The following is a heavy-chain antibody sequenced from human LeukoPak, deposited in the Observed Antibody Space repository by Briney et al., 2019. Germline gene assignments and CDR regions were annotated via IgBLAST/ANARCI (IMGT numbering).Heavy chain of an antibody. CDR3: ARGRGSSSWDWFDP. V-gene: IGHV1-58*02. D-gene: IGHD6-13*01. Sequence: SVKVSCKASGFTFTSSAMQWVRQVRGQRLEWIGWIVVGSGNTNYAQKFQERVTITRDMSTSTAYMELSSLRSEDTAVYYCARGRGSSSWDWFDPWGQGTLVTVSS. CDR2: IVVGSGNT. J-gene: IGHJ5*02. CDR1: GFTFTSSA.